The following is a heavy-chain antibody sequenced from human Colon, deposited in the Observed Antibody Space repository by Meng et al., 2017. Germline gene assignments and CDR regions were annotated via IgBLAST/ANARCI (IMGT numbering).Heavy chain of an antibody. V-gene: IGHV4-39*07. J-gene: IGHJ4*01. CDR3: ARPAKGYTALFD. D-gene: IGHD3-10*02. Sequence: SETLSLTCSVSGGSIISSSYYWEWIRQSPGKALEWIGNIYYTGTTNYNPSLTCRATISMDTSKNQISLKLTYVAAADTAVYYCARPAKGYTALFDWGQGAQVTVSS. CDR2: IYYTGTT. CDR1: GGSIISSSYY.